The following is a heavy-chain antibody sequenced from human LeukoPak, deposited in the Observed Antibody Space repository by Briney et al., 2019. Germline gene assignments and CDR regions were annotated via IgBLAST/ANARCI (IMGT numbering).Heavy chain of an antibody. J-gene: IGHJ5*02. V-gene: IGHV3-48*03. D-gene: IGHD3-10*01. CDR3: ARVDRVLLWFGDPNVRWFDP. Sequence: GGSLRLSCAASGFTFSSYEMNWVRQAPGKGLEWVSYISSCGSTIYYADSVKGRFTISRDNAKNSLYLQMNSLRAEDTAVYYCARVDRVLLWFGDPNVRWFDPWGQGTLVTVSS. CDR2: ISSCGSTI. CDR1: GFTFSSYE.